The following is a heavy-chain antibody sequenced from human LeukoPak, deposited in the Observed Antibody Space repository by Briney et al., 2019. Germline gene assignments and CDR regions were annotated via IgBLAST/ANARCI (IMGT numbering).Heavy chain of an antibody. V-gene: IGHV3-74*01. Sequence: GGSLRLSCVASGFDFFSYGMQWVRQAPGKGLVWVSRIFSDGTTTSYADSVKGRFTISRDNAKNTLYLQMNSLRAEDTAVYYCARELPREVTLDYWGQGTLVTVSS. J-gene: IGHJ4*01. CDR3: ARELPREVTLDY. D-gene: IGHD2-21*02. CDR1: GFDFFSYG. CDR2: IFSDGTTT.